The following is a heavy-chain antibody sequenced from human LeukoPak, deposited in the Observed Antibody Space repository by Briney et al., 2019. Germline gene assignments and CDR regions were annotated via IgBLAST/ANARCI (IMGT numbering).Heavy chain of an antibody. Sequence: PGGSLRLSCAASGFTFTSYGTHWVRQAPGKGLEWVAVISYDGSNKYYADSVKGRFTISRDNSKNTLYLQMNSLRSEDTAVYYCARDRVDYYYDSSGGAAFDIWGQGTMVTVSS. CDR2: ISYDGSNK. D-gene: IGHD3-22*01. J-gene: IGHJ3*02. CDR3: ARDRVDYYYDSSGGAAFDI. V-gene: IGHV3-30*03. CDR1: GFTFTSYG.